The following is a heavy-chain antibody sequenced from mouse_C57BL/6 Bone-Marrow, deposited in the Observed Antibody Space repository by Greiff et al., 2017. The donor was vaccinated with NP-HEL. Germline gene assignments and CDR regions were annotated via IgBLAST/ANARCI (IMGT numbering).Heavy chain of an antibody. V-gene: IGHV5-17*01. Sequence: EVQLVESGGGLVKPGGSLKLSCAASGFTFSDYGMHWVRQAPEKGLEWVAYISSGSSTIYYADTVKGRSTISRDTAKITLFLQMTRLRSADTAMFYCARPFYYYGSSWVAYWGQGTLGTVSA. CDR2: ISSGSSTI. J-gene: IGHJ3*01. CDR1: GFTFSDYG. CDR3: ARPFYYYGSSWVAY. D-gene: IGHD1-1*01.